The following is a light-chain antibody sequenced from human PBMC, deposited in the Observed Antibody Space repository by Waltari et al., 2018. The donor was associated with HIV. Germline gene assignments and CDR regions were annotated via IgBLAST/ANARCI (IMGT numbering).Light chain of an antibody. CDR3: QVWEPTSDHVV. CDR2: DVS. CDR1: SSDVGGYNY. J-gene: IGLJ2*01. V-gene: IGLV2-11*01. Sequence: QSALTQPRSVSGSPGQSVTISCPGTSSDVGGYNYVSWYQQHPGKAPKFMIYDVSKRPSGVPDRFSGSKSGNTATLTINRVEVGDEADYYCQVWEPTSDHVVFGGGSRLIVL.